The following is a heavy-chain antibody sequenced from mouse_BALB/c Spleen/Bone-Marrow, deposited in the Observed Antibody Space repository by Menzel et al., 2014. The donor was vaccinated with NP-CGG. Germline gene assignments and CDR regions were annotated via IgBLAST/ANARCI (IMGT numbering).Heavy chain of an antibody. Sequence: QAQLQQPGAELMKPGASVKISCKATGYTFSSYWIEWVKQRPGHGLEWIGEILPGSGNIYFNEKFKGRATFTADTSSTTAYMQLSSLTSEDSAVYYCARGDWDFAMDYWCQGTSVTVSS. J-gene: IGHJ4*01. CDR2: ILPGSGNI. CDR3: ARGDWDFAMDY. CDR1: GYTFSSYW. D-gene: IGHD4-1*01. V-gene: IGHV1-9*01.